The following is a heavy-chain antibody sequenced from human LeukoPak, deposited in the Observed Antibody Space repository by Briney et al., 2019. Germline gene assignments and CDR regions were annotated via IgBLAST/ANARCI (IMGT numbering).Heavy chain of an antibody. CDR1: GFTFSSCA. J-gene: IGHJ4*02. CDR3: AKDPGAFTAMVRFDY. V-gene: IGHV3-23*01. CDR2: ISGSGGST. D-gene: IGHD5-18*01. Sequence: GGFLRLSCAASGFTFSSCAMSWVRQAPGKGLEWVSAISGSGGSTYYADSVKGRFTISRDNSKNTLYLQMNSLRAEDTAVYYCAKDPGAFTAMVRFDYWGQGTLVTVSS.